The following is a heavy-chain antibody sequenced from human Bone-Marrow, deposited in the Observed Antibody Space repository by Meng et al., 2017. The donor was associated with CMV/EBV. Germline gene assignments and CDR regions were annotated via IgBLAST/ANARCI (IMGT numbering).Heavy chain of an antibody. CDR3: TTHRD. CDR2: IRAKTNNYAT. J-gene: IGHJ4*02. V-gene: IGHV3-73*01. Sequence: GESLKISCAAPEFVFSDSAIHWVRQAPGKGLEWVGRIRAKTNNYATVYAASVKGRFTVSRDDSKSTAYLQMNSLKIEDTAMYYCTTHRDWGQGTLVNVSS. CDR1: EFVFSDSA.